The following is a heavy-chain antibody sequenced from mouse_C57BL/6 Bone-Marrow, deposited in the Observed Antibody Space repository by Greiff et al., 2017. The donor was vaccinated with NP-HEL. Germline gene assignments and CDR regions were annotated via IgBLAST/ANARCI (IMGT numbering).Heavy chain of an antibody. J-gene: IGHJ3*01. CDR2: IYPGDGGT. V-gene: IGHV1-80*01. Sequence: LQESGAELVKPGASVKISCKASGYEFSHYWMNWVKQRPGKGLEWIGQIYPGDGGTNYNGKFKDKATLTADKSSSTAYMQLGRLTSEDSAVYFCEKGAYWGQGTLVTVSA. CDR3: EKGAY. CDR1: GYEFSHYW.